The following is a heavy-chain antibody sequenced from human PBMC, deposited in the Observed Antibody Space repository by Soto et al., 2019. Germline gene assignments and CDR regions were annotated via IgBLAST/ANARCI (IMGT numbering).Heavy chain of an antibody. CDR1: GYTLTSYG. CDR3: ARQKYQLLYGDYYYYGMDV. Sequence: ASVKVSCKASGYTLTSYGISWVRQAPGQGLEWMGWINAYNGNTNYAQKLQGRVTMTTDTSTSTAYMELRSLRSDDTAVYYCARQKYQLLYGDYYYYGMDVWGQGTTVTVSS. D-gene: IGHD2-2*02. J-gene: IGHJ6*02. CDR2: INAYNGNT. V-gene: IGHV1-18*01.